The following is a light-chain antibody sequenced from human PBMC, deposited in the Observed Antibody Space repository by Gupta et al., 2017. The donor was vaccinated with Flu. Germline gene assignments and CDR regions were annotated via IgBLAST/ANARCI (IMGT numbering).Light chain of an antibody. V-gene: IGLV1-40*01. J-gene: IGLJ3*02. CDR1: SSNIGEGYD. Sequence: SSNIGEGYDVHWYRQRPGRAPKVLIYGSSNRPAGVPDRFFGSKSGISASLAITGLQAEDEADYYCQSYDTSLSGWVFGGGTKVTAL. CDR3: QSYDTSLSGWV. CDR2: GSS.